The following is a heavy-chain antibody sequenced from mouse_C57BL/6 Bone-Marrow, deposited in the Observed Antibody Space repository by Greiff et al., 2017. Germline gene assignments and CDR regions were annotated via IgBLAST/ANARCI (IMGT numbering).Heavy chain of an antibody. V-gene: IGHV5-17*01. J-gene: IGHJ4*01. CDR2: ISSGSSTI. CDR3: ARGLRGYAMDY. CDR1: GFTFSDSG. D-gene: IGHD2-4*01. Sequence: VQLKESGGGLVKPGGSLKLSCAASGFTFSDSGMHWVRPAPEKGLEWVAYISSGSSTIYSADTVKGRFTLSRDNAKNTLFLQMTSLRSEDTAMYYGARGLRGYAMDYWGQGNAVTVSA.